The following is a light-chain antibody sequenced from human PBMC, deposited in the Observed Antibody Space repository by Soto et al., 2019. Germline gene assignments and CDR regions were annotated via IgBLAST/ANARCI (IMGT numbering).Light chain of an antibody. Sequence: QSVLTQPPSVSGAPGQRVTISCTGSSSNIGAGYDVHWYQQLPGTAPKLLIYGNSNRPSGVPDRFSGSKSGTSASLAITGLQAEDEAGYYCQSYDSSRGGLYVFGTGTKLTVL. CDR1: SSNIGAGYD. V-gene: IGLV1-40*01. CDR3: QSYDSSRGGLYV. CDR2: GNS. J-gene: IGLJ1*01.